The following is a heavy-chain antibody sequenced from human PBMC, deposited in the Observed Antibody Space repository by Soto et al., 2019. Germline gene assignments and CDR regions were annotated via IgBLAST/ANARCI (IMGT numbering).Heavy chain of an antibody. V-gene: IGHV3-48*01. CDR1: GFTFRSYS. CDR2: ISSGTSTI. D-gene: IGHD3-22*01. J-gene: IGHJ5*02. Sequence: EVQLVESGGGLVQPGGSLRLSCAASGFTFRSYSMNWVRQAPGKGLEGVSYISSGTSTIHYADSVKGRFTISRDNSKNSLFLQMNSLRAEDTAVYYCARACDSGGYYWFDPWGQGTLVTVSS. CDR3: ARACDSGGYYWFDP.